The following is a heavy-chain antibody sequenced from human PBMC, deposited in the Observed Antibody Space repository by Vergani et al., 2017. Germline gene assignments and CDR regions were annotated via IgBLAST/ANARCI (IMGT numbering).Heavy chain of an antibody. CDR1: GGSISSYY. D-gene: IGHD3-3*01. J-gene: IGHJ5*02. Sequence: QMQLQESGPGLVKPSETLSLTCTVSGGSISSYYWSWIRQPPGKGLEWIGYIYYSGSTNYNPSLKSRVTISVDTSKNQFSLKLSSVTAADTAVYYCARARFLEKFDPWGQGTLVTVSS. V-gene: IGHV4-59*01. CDR3: ARARFLEKFDP. CDR2: IYYSGST.